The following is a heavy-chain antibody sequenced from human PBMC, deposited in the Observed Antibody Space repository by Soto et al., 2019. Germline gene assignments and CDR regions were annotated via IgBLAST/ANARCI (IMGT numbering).Heavy chain of an antibody. CDR3: ARERHEVGDYFYMDV. CDR1: GFTFSSYS. V-gene: IGHV3-48*01. CDR2: ISSSSSTI. D-gene: IGHD2-15*01. Sequence: GGSLRLSCAASGFTFSSYSMNWVRQAPGKGLEWVSYISSSSSTIYYADSVKGRFTISRDNARNSLFLQMNSLRAEDTAVYYCARERHEVGDYFYMDVWGKGTTVTVSS. J-gene: IGHJ6*03.